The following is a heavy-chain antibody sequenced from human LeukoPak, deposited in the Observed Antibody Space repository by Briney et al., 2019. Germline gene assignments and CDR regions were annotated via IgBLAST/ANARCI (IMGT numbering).Heavy chain of an antibody. CDR2: IRYDGSNK. D-gene: IGHD4-23*01. CDR1: GFTFSSYG. CDR3: AKAQYDWVTLAFDY. V-gene: IGHV3-30*02. Sequence: GGSLRLSCAASGFTFSSYGMHWVRQAPGKGLEWVAFIRYDGSNKYYADSVKGRFTISRDNSKNTLYLQMNSLGAEDTAVYYCAKAQYDWVTLAFDYWGQGTLVTVSS. J-gene: IGHJ4*02.